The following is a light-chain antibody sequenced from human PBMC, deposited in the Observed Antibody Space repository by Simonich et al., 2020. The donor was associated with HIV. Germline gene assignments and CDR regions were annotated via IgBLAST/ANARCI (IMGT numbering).Light chain of an antibody. CDR2: LNSDGSH. V-gene: IGLV4-69*01. CDR3: QTWGTGIWV. Sequence: QLVLTQSPSASSSLGASVKLTCTRSSGHSSYAIAWHQQQPEKGPRYLMKLNSDGSHSKGDGIPDRFSGSSSGAERYLTLSSLQSEDEADYYCQTWGTGIWVFGGGTKLTVL. J-gene: IGLJ3*02. CDR1: SGHSSYA.